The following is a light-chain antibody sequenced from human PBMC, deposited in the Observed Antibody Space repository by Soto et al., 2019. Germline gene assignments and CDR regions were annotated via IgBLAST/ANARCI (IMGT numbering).Light chain of an antibody. CDR3: QAYDYSLTASV. J-gene: IGLJ3*02. CDR1: SSNLGAGYD. CDR2: GNR. Sequence: QSVLTQPPSVSGAPGQRVTLSCTGNSSNLGAGYDVHWYQQLPGAAPKLVIFGNRNRPSGVPERFSGSKSGTSASLAITGRHADDEADYYCQAYDYSLTASVFGGGTKVTVL. V-gene: IGLV1-40*01.